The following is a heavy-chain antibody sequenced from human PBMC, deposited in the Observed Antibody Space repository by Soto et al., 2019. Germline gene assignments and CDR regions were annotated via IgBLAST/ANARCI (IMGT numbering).Heavy chain of an antibody. CDR3: ARVFRYRSGSPPCGMDV. CDR1: GFTFSSYG. J-gene: IGHJ6*02. D-gene: IGHD1-1*01. V-gene: IGHV3-33*01. CDR2: IWYDGSNK. Sequence: QVQLVESGGGVVQPGRSLRLSCAASGFTFSSYGMHWVRQAPGKGLEWVAVIWYDGSNKYYADSVKGRFTISRDNSKKRLYLQMNSLRAEDTAVYYCARVFRYRSGSPPCGMDVWGQGTTVTVSS.